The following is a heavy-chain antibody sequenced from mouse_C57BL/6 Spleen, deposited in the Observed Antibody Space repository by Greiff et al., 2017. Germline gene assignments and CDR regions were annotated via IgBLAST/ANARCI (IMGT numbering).Heavy chain of an antibody. J-gene: IGHJ1*03. Sequence: VQLQQSGAELVRPGASVTLSCKASGYTFTDYEMHWVKQTPVHGLAWIGAIDPETGGTAYNQKFKGKAILTADKSYSTAYMELRSLTSEDSAVYYCTRGHYYGSSTGWYFDVWGTGTTVTVSS. CDR1: GYTFTDYE. D-gene: IGHD1-1*01. CDR3: TRGHYYGSSTGWYFDV. CDR2: IDPETGGT. V-gene: IGHV1-15*01.